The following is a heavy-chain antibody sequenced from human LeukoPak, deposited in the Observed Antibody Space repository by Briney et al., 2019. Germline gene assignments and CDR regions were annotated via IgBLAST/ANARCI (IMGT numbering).Heavy chain of an antibody. Sequence: GGSPRLSCVASGFTFSTYGMHWVRQAPGMGLEWVAFIRYDGSNQYYADSVKGRFTISRDNSKNTLYLQMNSLRAEDTAVYYCAKDRMGALDAFDIWGQGTMVTVSS. D-gene: IGHD1-26*01. J-gene: IGHJ3*02. CDR2: IRYDGSNQ. V-gene: IGHV3-30*02. CDR1: GFTFSTYG. CDR3: AKDRMGALDAFDI.